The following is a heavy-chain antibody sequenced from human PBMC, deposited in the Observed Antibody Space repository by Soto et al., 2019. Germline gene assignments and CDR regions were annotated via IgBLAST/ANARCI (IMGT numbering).Heavy chain of an antibody. CDR1: GYTFTSYD. D-gene: IGHD6-19*01. Sequence: ASVTVSCTASGYTFTSYDINWVRQATGQGLEWMGWMNPNSGNTGYAQKFQGRVTMTRNTSISTAYMELSSLRSEDTAVYYCTRIAVAGEGSAYFDYWGQGTLVTVSS. V-gene: IGHV1-8*01. CDR3: TRIAVAGEGSAYFDY. J-gene: IGHJ4*02. CDR2: MNPNSGNT.